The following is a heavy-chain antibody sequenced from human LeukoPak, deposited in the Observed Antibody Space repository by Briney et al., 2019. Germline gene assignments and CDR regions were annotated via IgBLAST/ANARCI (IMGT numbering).Heavy chain of an antibody. CDR3: VGHSDY. D-gene: IGHD3-16*01. Sequence: GWALRLSCAASVWRFSSYWMSWVRQAPGKGLEWVDNIEQDGSEKYYVDSVKGRFTITRDNAKNSLYLQMNSLRAEDTAVYYCVGHSDYWGQGTLVTVSS. CDR1: VWRFSSYW. V-gene: IGHV3-7*01. CDR2: IEQDGSEK. J-gene: IGHJ4*02.